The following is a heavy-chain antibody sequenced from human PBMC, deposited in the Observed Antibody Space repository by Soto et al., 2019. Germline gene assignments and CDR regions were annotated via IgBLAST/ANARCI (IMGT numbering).Heavy chain of an antibody. CDR3: AGRRPXGGVIVKNDYYYYGMDV. V-gene: IGHV1-2*02. J-gene: IGHJ6*02. CDR1: GYTFTGHY. D-gene: IGHD3-16*02. CDR2: INPNSGGT. Sequence: ASVKVSCKTSGYTFTGHYMHWVRQAPGQGLEWMGWINPNSGGTNYAQKFQGRVTMTRDTSISTAYMELSRLRSDDTAVYYCAGRRPXGGVIVKNDYYYYGMDVWGQGTTVTVSS.